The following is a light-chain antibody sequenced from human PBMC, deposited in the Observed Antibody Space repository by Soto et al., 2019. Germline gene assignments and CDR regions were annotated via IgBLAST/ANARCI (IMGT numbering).Light chain of an antibody. Sequence: QSVLTQPPSASGTPGQRVTISCSGSSSNIGSNTVNWYQQLPGTAPKLVIYSNNQRPSAVPDRFSGSKSGTSASLAISGPQSEDEADYYCVAWDDSLSGYVVFGGGTKLTVL. V-gene: IGLV1-44*01. CDR3: VAWDDSLSGYVV. CDR2: SNN. CDR1: SSNIGSNT. J-gene: IGLJ2*01.